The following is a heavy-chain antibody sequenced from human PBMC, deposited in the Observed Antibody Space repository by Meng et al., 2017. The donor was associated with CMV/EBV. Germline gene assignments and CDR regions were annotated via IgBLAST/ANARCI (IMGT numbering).Heavy chain of an antibody. V-gene: IGHV4-39*07. CDR3: ARDPFSRGVFNSAFDY. Sequence: SETLSLTCTVSGGSISSSSYYWGWIRQPPGKGLEWIGSIYYSGSTYYNPSLKSRVTISVDTSKNQFSLKLSSVTAADTAVYYCARDPFSRGVFNSAFDYWGQGTLVTVSS. CDR1: GGSISSSSYY. CDR2: IYYSGST. D-gene: IGHD3-3*01. J-gene: IGHJ4*02.